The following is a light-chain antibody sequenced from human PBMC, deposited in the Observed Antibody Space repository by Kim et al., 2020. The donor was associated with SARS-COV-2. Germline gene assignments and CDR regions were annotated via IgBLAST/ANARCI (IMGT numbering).Light chain of an antibody. CDR3: QQYGTSPWT. CDR2: GAS. CDR1: QSVSTN. V-gene: IGKV3-20*01. J-gene: IGKJ1*01. Sequence: EIVLTQSPGTLSLSPAERATLSCRASQSVSTNLAWYQQKPGQTPRLLIYGASSRATGIPDRFSGSGSGTDFTLTISRLEPEDFALYYCQQYGTSPWTFGHGTKVDIK.